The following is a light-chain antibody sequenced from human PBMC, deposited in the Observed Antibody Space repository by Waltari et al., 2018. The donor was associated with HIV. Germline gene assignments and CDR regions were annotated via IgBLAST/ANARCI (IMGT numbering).Light chain of an antibody. Sequence: SSELTQDPAVSVALGQTVRITCQGDILRTDYASWYQQKPGQAPILVIYGKNNRPSGIPDRFSGSSSGNTASLTITGAQAEDEADYYCNSRDSSGHWVFGGGTKLTVL. CDR3: NSRDSSGHWV. CDR2: GKN. V-gene: IGLV3-19*01. CDR1: ILRTDY. J-gene: IGLJ3*02.